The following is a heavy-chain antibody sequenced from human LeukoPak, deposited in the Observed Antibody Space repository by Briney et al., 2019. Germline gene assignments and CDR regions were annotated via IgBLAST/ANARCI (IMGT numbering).Heavy chain of an antibody. V-gene: IGHV4-38-2*02. D-gene: IGHD6-6*01. Sequence: SETLSLTCTVSGYSISSGYYWGWIRQPPGKGLEWRGSIYHSGSTYYNPSLKSLVTIAGDTSKNQFSLTLRSVTAADPAVYYCARDGGSSSFDYWGKGTLVTVS. CDR1: GYSISSGYY. J-gene: IGHJ4*02. CDR3: ARDGGSSSFDY. CDR2: IYHSGST.